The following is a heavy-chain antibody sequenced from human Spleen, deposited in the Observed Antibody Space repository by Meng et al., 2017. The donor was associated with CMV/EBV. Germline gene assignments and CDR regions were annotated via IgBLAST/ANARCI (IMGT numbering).Heavy chain of an antibody. V-gene: IGHV1-69*05. Sequence: KDSGGTFSASAITWVRQAPGQGLEWMGGIIPILHTTSYAQKFQGRVTITTDESTNTAYMELSSLRSEDTAVYYCARVKTSIDDWFDPWGQGTLVTVSS. D-gene: IGHD3-22*01. J-gene: IGHJ5*02. CDR2: IIPILHTT. CDR1: GGTFSASA. CDR3: ARVKTSIDDWFDP.